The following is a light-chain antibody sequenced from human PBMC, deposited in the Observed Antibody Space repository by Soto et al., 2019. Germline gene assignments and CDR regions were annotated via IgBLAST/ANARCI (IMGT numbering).Light chain of an antibody. J-gene: IGKJ3*01. V-gene: IGKV3-20*01. CDR2: GAS. CDR1: QSVDNY. Sequence: EIVLTQSPGTLSLSPGERATLSCRASQSVDNYLAWYRQKPGQAPRVLIYGASRRATGIPDRFSGSGSGAAFTLTISRLEPEDFSVYFCQQYGRSPFTFGPGTKVDIK. CDR3: QQYGRSPFT.